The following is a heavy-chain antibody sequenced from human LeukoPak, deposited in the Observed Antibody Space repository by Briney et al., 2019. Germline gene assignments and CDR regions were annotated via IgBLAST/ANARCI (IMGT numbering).Heavy chain of an antibody. CDR2: IRSKAYGGTT. J-gene: IGHJ4*02. D-gene: IGHD3-10*01. V-gene: IGHV3-49*03. CDR1: GFTFGDYA. Sequence: PGGSLRLSCTASGFTFGDYAMSWFRQAPGKGLEWVGFIRSKAYGGTTEYAASVKGRFTISRDDSKSIAYLQMNSLKTEDTAVCYCTSPLLWFGELSYYFDYWGQGTLVTVSS. CDR3: TSPLLWFGELSYYFDY.